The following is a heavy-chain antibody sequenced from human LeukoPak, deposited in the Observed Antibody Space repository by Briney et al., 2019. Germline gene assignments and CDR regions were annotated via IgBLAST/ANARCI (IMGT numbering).Heavy chain of an antibody. CDR3: AKLVYSYGPTIGDY. V-gene: IGHV3-21*04. J-gene: IGHJ4*02. D-gene: IGHD5-18*01. CDR2: ISGSSVYI. Sequence: GGSLRLSCAASGFTFSSYSMNWVRQAPGKGLEWVSSISGSSVYIYYAGSVKGRFTISRDNSKNTLYLQMNSLRAEDTAVYYCAKLVYSYGPTIGDYWGQGTLVTVSS. CDR1: GFTFSSYS.